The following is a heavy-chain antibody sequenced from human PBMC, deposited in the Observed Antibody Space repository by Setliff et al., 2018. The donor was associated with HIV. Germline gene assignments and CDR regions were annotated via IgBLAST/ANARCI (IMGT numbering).Heavy chain of an antibody. Sequence: PGGSLRLSCAASGFTFSDHDMDWVRQAPGKGLEWVGRSRNKANSYTTEYAASVKGRFTISRDDSKNSLYLQMNSLKTEDTAVYYCARGRLLWSGSYYYYYMDVWGKGTTVTVSS. CDR1: GFTFSDHD. V-gene: IGHV3-72*01. J-gene: IGHJ6*03. CDR3: ARGRLLWSGSYYYYYMDV. CDR2: SRNKANSYTT. D-gene: IGHD3-10*01.